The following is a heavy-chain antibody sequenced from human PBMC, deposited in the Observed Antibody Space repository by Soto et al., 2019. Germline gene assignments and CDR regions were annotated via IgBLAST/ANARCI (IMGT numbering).Heavy chain of an antibody. Sequence: QVQLVESGGGVVQPGRSLRLSCTASGFTFSSFGMQWVRQPPGKGLEWVAVISYDGSSQYFADSLKGRLTISRDDSKNTLYLQVKSLRVEDTAVYYCAKEAGVAQPLDYWGQGTLVTVSS. D-gene: IGHD2-15*01. J-gene: IGHJ4*02. V-gene: IGHV3-30*18. CDR2: ISYDGSSQ. CDR3: AKEAGVAQPLDY. CDR1: GFTFSSFG.